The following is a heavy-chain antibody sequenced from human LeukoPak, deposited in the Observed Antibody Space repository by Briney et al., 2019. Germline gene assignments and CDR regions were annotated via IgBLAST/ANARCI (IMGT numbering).Heavy chain of an antibody. Sequence: SGTLSLTCTVSGGSISSSSYYWGWIRQPPGKGLEWIGSIYYSGSTYYNPSLKSRVTISVDTSKNQFSLKLSSVTAADTAVYYCARHVASIAARPPYFDYWGQGTLVTVSS. J-gene: IGHJ4*02. CDR3: ARHVASIAARPPYFDY. V-gene: IGHV4-39*01. CDR2: IYYSGST. D-gene: IGHD6-6*01. CDR1: GGSISSSSYY.